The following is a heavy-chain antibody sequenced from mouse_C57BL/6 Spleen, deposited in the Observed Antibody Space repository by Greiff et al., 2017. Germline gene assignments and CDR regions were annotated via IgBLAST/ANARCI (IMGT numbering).Heavy chain of an antibody. Sequence: QVQLQQSGAELVRPGASVTLSCKASGYTFTDYEMHWVKQTPVHGLEWIGAIDPETGGTAYNQKFKGKAILTADKSSSTAYMELRSLTSEDSAVYYCTRWRALLWYFDYWGQGTTLTVSS. V-gene: IGHV1-15*01. CDR2: IDPETGGT. CDR3: TRWRALLWYFDY. D-gene: IGHD2-1*01. CDR1: GYTFTDYE. J-gene: IGHJ2*01.